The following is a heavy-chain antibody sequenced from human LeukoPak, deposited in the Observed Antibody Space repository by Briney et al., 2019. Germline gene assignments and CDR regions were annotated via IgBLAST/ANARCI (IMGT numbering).Heavy chain of an antibody. Sequence: GGSLRLSCAASGFTFSSYGMHWVRQAPGKGLEWVAVISYDGSNKYYADSVKGRFTISRDNSKNTLYLQMNSLRAEDTAVYYCAKDQTPYGDPSYYFDYWGQGTLVTVSS. CDR2: ISYDGSNK. J-gene: IGHJ4*02. CDR1: GFTFSSYG. D-gene: IGHD4-17*01. CDR3: AKDQTPYGDPSYYFDY. V-gene: IGHV3-30*18.